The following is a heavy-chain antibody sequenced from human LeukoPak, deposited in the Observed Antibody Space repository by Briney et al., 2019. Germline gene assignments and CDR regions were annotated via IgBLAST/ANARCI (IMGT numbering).Heavy chain of an antibody. V-gene: IGHV3-30*18. J-gene: IGHJ4*02. CDR1: GFTFSSYG. CDR2: ISYDGSNK. CDR3: AKDRGRYCSGGSCYSLDY. D-gene: IGHD2-15*01. Sequence: GRSLRLSCAASGFTFSSYGMHWVRQAPGKGLEWVAVISYDGSNKYYADSVKGRFTISRDNSKNTLYLQVNSLRAEDTAVYYCAKDRGRYCSGGSCYSLDYWGQGTLVTVSS.